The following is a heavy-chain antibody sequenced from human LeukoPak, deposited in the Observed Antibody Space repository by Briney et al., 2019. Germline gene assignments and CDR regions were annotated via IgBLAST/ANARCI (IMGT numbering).Heavy chain of an antibody. V-gene: IGHV1-2*02. Sequence: GASVKVSCKASGYTFTGYYMHWVRQAPGQGLEWMGWINPNSGGTNYAQKFQGRVTMTRDTSISTAYMELSRLRSDDTAVYYCARGLGDIVLMVYAIHHSFDYWGQGTLVTVSS. CDR3: ARGLGDIVLMVYAIHHSFDY. CDR2: INPNSGGT. D-gene: IGHD2-8*01. J-gene: IGHJ4*02. CDR1: GYTFTGYY.